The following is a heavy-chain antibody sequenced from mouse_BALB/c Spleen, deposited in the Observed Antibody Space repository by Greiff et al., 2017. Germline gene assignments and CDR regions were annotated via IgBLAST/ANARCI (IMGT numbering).Heavy chain of an antibody. CDR3: ARSYYGRGDWDFDV. Sequence: VQLQQSGPGLVKPSQSLSLTCTVTGYSITSDYAWNWIRQFPGNKLEWMGYISYSGSTSYNPSLKSRISITRDTSKNQFFLQLNSVTTEDTATYYCARSYYGRGDWDFDVWGAGTTVTVSS. D-gene: IGHD1-1*01. V-gene: IGHV3-2*02. CDR1: GYSITSDYA. CDR2: ISYSGST. J-gene: IGHJ1*01.